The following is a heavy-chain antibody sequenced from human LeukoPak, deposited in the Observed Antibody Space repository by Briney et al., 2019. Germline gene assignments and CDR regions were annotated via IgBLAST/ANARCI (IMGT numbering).Heavy chain of an antibody. CDR2: IIPIFGTA. CDR1: GCTFSSYA. CDR3: VGGAPNWGFDY. Sequence: SVKVSCKASGCTFSSYAISWVRQAPGQGLEWMGGIIPIFGTANYAQKFQGRVTMTRNTSISTAYMELTSLRSEDTAVYYCVGGAPNWGFDYWGQGTLVTVSS. J-gene: IGHJ4*02. V-gene: IGHV1-69*05. D-gene: IGHD7-27*01.